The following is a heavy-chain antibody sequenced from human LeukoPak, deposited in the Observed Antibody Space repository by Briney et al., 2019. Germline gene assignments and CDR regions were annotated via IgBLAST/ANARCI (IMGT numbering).Heavy chain of an antibody. D-gene: IGHD3-9*01. J-gene: IGHJ4*02. CDR1: GYTLTELS. V-gene: IGHV1-24*01. Sequence: ASVKVSCKVSGYTLTELSMHWVRQAPGKGLEWMGGFDPEDGETIYAQKFQGRVTMTEDTSTDTAYMELSSLRSEDTAVYYCATGDTLTDLFAASPRSYFDYSGQGTLVTVSS. CDR2: FDPEDGET. CDR3: ATGDTLTDLFAASPRSYFDY.